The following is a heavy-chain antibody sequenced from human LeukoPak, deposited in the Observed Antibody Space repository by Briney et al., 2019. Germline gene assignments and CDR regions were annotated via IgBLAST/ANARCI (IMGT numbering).Heavy chain of an antibody. D-gene: IGHD3-16*02. CDR1: GVSFSGHY. CDR3: ARHDYRGINDGMDV. J-gene: IGHJ6*02. CDR2: INHSGST. Sequence: SETLSLTCVVYGVSFSGHYWSWLRQPPGKGLEWIGEINHSGSTNYIPSLKSRVTISVDTSKSQFSLKLSSVTAADTAVYYWARHDYRGINDGMDVWGQGTTVIVSS. V-gene: IGHV4-34*01.